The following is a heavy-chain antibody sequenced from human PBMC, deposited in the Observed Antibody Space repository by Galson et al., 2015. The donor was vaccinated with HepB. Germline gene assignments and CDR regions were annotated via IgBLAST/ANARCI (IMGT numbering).Heavy chain of an antibody. Sequence: SLRLSCAASGFTFSSYGMHWVRQAPGKGLEWVAVISYDGSNKYYADSVKGRFTISRDNSKNTLYLQMNSLRAEDTAVYYCACESEFRRNYYDSSGRFDYWGQGTLVTVSS. V-gene: IGHV3-30*03. CDR3: ACESEFRRNYYDSSGRFDY. D-gene: IGHD3-22*01. J-gene: IGHJ4*02. CDR1: GFTFSSYG. CDR2: ISYDGSNK.